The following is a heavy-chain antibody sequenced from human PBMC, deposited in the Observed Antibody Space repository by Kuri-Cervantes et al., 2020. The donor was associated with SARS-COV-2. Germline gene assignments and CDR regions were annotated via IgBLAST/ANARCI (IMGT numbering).Heavy chain of an antibody. V-gene: IGHV1-2*02. Sequence: ASVKVSCKASGGTFSSYTISWVRQAPGQGLEWMGWINPNSGGTNYAQKFQGRVTMTRDTSISTAYMELSRLRSDDTAVYYCARDLAAHFDYWGQGTLVTVSS. CDR2: INPNSGGT. CDR3: ARDLAAHFDY. CDR1: GGTFSSYT. J-gene: IGHJ4*02. D-gene: IGHD6-13*01.